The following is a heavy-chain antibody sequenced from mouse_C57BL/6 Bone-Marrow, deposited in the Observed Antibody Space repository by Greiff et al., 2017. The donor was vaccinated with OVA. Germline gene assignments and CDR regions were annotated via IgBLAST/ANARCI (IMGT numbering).Heavy chain of an antibody. D-gene: IGHD2-2*01. CDR3: ARDRGYYGYEDFDY. J-gene: IGHJ2*01. V-gene: IGHV5-4*01. Sequence: EVQGVESGGGLVKPGGSLKLSCAASGFTFSSYAMSWVRQTPEKRLEWVATISDGGSYTYYPDNVKGRFTISRDNAKNNLYLQMSHLKSEDTAMYYCARDRGYYGYEDFDYWGQGTTLTVSS. CDR2: ISDGGSYT. CDR1: GFTFSSYA.